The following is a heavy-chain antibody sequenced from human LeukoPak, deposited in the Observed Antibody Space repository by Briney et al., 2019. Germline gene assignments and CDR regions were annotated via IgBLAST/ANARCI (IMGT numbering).Heavy chain of an antibody. V-gene: IGHV4-59*11. CDR2: IYYSGST. J-gene: IGHJ4*02. D-gene: IGHD5-24*01. Sequence: SETLSLTCTVSGGSISSHYWSWIRQPPGKGLEWIGYIYYSGSTNYNPSLKSRVTISVDTSKNQFSLKLSSVTAADTPVYYCARAGLATSRGPFDYWGQGTLVTVSS. CDR1: GGSISSHY. CDR3: ARAGLATSRGPFDY.